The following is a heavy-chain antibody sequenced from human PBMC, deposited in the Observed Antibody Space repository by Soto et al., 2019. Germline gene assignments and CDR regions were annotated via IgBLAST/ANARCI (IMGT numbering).Heavy chain of an antibody. D-gene: IGHD5-12*01. CDR3: AREGSGYNF. J-gene: IGHJ4*02. V-gene: IGHV1-69*13. CDR2: IVPVFGRP. Sequence: ASVKVSCKASGGSFSNLGISWVRQAPGQGLEWMGGIVPVFGRPNYAQRFRGRLTITADESTSTGYMELISLRSDDTAVYYCAREGSGYNFWGQGTQVTVS. CDR1: GGSFSNLG.